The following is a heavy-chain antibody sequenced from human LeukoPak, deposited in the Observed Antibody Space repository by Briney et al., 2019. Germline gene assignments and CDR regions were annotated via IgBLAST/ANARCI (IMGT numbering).Heavy chain of an antibody. Sequence: PGGSLRLPCAASGFTFSSYAMSWVRQAPGKGLEWVSAISGSGGSTYYADSVKGRFTISRDNSKNTLYLQMNSLRAEDTAVYYCAKVKRGVVPAAMSYWGQGTLVTVSS. CDR2: ISGSGGST. CDR3: AKVKRGVVPAAMSY. CDR1: GFTFSSYA. J-gene: IGHJ4*02. V-gene: IGHV3-23*01. D-gene: IGHD2-2*01.